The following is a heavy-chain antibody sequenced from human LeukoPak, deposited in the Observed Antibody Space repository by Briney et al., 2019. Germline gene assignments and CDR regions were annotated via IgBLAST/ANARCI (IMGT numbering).Heavy chain of an antibody. V-gene: IGHV3-23*01. Sequence: PGGSLRLSCAASGFNFDNYAMSWVRQAPGKGLEWVSAISGSGGSTNYADSVKGRFTISRDNSKNTLYLQMNSLRAEDTAVYYCAKDGLYYYDSSGYYEDWGQGTLVTVSS. CDR3: AKDGLYYYDSSGYYED. CDR2: ISGSGGST. CDR1: GFNFDNYA. J-gene: IGHJ4*02. D-gene: IGHD3-22*01.